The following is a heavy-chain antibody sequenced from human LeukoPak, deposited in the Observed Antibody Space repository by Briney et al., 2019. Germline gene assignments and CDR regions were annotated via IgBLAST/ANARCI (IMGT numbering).Heavy chain of an antibody. CDR1: GGSISSHY. D-gene: IGHD3-10*01. CDR3: GRFGEDGFDY. CDR2: IYYSGST. V-gene: IGHV4-59*11. Sequence: PSETLSLTCTVSGGSISSHYWSWIRQPPGKGLEWIGYIYYSGSTNYNPSLKSRVTISVDTSKNQFSLKLSSVTAADTAVYYCGRFGEDGFDYWGQGTLVTVSS. J-gene: IGHJ4*02.